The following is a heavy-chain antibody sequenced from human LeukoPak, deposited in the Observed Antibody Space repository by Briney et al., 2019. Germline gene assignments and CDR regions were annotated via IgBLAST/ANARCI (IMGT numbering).Heavy chain of an antibody. CDR2: IYPGDSET. D-gene: IGHD1-14*01. CDR3: ARGGITRSAPFDY. CDR1: GYNFTRYW. Sequence: GESLKISCKGSGYNFTRYWIGWARQMPGKGLEWMGIIYPGDSETRYSPSFQDQVTISADKSISTAYLQWSSLKASDTTMYYCARGGITRSAPFDYWGQGALVTVSS. V-gene: IGHV5-51*01. J-gene: IGHJ4*02.